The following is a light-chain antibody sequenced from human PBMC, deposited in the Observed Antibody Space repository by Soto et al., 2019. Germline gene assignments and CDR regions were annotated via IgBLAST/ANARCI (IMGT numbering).Light chain of an antibody. V-gene: IGKV3-20*01. J-gene: IGKJ2*01. CDR2: GAS. CDR1: QSVSSSY. CDR3: QQYGSSPPAT. Sequence: EIVLTQSPGTLSLSPGERATLSCRASQSVSSSYLAWYQQSPGQAPRLLVYGASSRATGIPDRFSGSGSGTDFTLTISRLEPEYFAVYYCQQYGSSPPATFGQGTKLEIK.